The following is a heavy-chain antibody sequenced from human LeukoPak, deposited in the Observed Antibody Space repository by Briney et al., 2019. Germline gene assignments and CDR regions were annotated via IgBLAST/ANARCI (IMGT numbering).Heavy chain of an antibody. D-gene: IGHD3-10*01. CDR3: TRGGSYFEK. CDR1: GYVYKRYS. V-gene: IGHV3-48*02. CDR2: ITSSSSSI. J-gene: IGHJ4*02. Sequence: GGSLRLSCVGSGYVYKRYSMNWVRQAPGKGLEWISYITSSSSSIFYAASVRGRFTISRDNAMNSMYLQMNSLRDEDTAVYYCTRGGSYFEKWGQGSLVTVTS.